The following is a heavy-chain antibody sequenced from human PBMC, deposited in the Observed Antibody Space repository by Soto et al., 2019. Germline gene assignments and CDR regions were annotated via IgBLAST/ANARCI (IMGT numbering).Heavy chain of an antibody. CDR2: IGSGDT. V-gene: IGHV1-18*01. CDR3: SRENDPYGFDL. J-gene: IGHJ3*01. Sequence: QVQLVQSVATQEKPGASVKVSCEAFGYSFDSYAYIWVRQAPGQGLEWMGRIGSGDTNYAQKLQGRVTMTTDTSTNTASMELRSLRSDAEALYYCSRENDPYGFDLWGQGTMVTVSS. CDR1: GYSFDSYA.